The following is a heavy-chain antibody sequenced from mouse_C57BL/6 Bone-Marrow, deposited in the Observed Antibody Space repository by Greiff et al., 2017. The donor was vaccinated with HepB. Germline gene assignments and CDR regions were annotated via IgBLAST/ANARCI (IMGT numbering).Heavy chain of an antibody. CDR1: GYTFTGYW. Sequence: QVQLKQSGAELMKPGASVKLSCKATGYTFTGYWIEWVKQRPGHGLEWIGEILPGSGSTNYNEKFKGKATFTADTSSNTAYMQLSSLTTEDSAIYYCAREKVYYGYDAWFAYWGQGTLVTVSA. D-gene: IGHD2-2*01. CDR3: AREKVYYGYDAWFAY. CDR2: ILPGSGST. V-gene: IGHV1-9*01. J-gene: IGHJ3*01.